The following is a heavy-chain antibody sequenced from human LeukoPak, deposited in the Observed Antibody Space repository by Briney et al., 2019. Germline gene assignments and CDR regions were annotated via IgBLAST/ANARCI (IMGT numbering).Heavy chain of an antibody. Sequence: SETLSLTCAVSGGSISSSNWWSWVRQPPGKGLEWIGEIYHSGSTNYNPSLKSRVTISVDKSKNQFSLKLSSVTAADTAVYYCASAFPSNYYGSGIPRYWGQGTLVTVSS. J-gene: IGHJ4*02. CDR3: ASAFPSNYYGSGIPRY. V-gene: IGHV4-4*02. CDR1: GGSISSSNW. CDR2: IYHSGST. D-gene: IGHD3-10*01.